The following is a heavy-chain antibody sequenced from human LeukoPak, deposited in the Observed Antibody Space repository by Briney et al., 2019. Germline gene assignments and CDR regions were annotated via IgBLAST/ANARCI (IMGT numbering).Heavy chain of an antibody. Sequence: SETLSLTCTASGYSISSGYYWGWIRQSPGKGLEWIGSIYHAGSSFHNPSLKSRVTISVDRSKNQFSLKVNSVTAADTAVYYCARGYNSGWYAYWGQGTLVTVSS. CDR1: GYSISSGYY. CDR2: IYHAGSS. CDR3: ARGYNSGWYAY. D-gene: IGHD6-19*01. V-gene: IGHV4-38-2*02. J-gene: IGHJ4*02.